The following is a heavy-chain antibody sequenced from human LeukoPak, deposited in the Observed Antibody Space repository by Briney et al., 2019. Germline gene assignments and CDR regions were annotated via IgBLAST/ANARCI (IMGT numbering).Heavy chain of an antibody. D-gene: IGHD3-10*01. CDR1: GGSITNYY. Sequence: TASETLSLTCTVSGGSITNYYWSWIRQPAGKGLEWIGRIYASGSTNYNPSLKSRVTMSVDSSKNQFSLNLSSVTAADTAVYYCARGGRFPDSWGQGTLVIVSS. J-gene: IGHJ4*02. CDR2: IYASGST. V-gene: IGHV4-4*07. CDR3: ARGGRFPDS.